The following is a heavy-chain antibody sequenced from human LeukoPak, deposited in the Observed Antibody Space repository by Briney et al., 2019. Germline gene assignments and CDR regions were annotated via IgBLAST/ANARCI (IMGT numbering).Heavy chain of an antibody. V-gene: IGHV4-34*01. J-gene: IGHJ4*02. Sequence: PSETLSLTCAVYGGSFSGYYWSWIRQPPGKGLEWIGGINHSGSTNYNPSLKSRVTISVDTSKNQFSLKLSSVTAADTAVYYCARSYYDFWSGYHYYFDYWGQGTLVTVSS. CDR3: ARSYYDFWSGYHYYFDY. CDR1: GGSFSGYY. D-gene: IGHD3-3*01. CDR2: INHSGST.